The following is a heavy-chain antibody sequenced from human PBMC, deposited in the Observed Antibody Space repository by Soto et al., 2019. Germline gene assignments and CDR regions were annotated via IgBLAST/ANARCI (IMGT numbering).Heavy chain of an antibody. Sequence: EVQLVESGGGLVQPGGSLRLSCAASGFTFSSNYMNWVRQAPGKGLEWVSVIYGAASTYYADSVKGRFTISRDNSKNTLYLKINSLRAEDMAVYYSARDGPSRSRYSFDCWGQGTLVTVSS. V-gene: IGHV3-66*01. CDR2: IYGAAST. D-gene: IGHD6-13*01. J-gene: IGHJ4*02. CDR1: GFTFSSNY. CDR3: ARDGPSRSRYSFDC.